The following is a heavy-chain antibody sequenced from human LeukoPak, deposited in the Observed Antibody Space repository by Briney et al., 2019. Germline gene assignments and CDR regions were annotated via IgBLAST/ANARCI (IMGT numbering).Heavy chain of an antibody. J-gene: IGHJ4*02. CDR1: GFTFSSYS. D-gene: IGHD4-11*01. Sequence: GSLRLSCAASGFTFSSYSMNWVRQAPGKGLEWVSSISSSSSYIYYADSVKGRFTISRDNSKSTVYLQMNSLRAEDTAVYYCAKDPRDYSNYGYYFDYWGQGTLVTVSS. CDR3: AKDPRDYSNYGYYFDY. V-gene: IGHV3-21*04. CDR2: ISSSSSYI.